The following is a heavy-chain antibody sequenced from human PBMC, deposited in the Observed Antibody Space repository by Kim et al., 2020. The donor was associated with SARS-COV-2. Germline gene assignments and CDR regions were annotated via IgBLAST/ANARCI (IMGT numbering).Heavy chain of an antibody. D-gene: IGHD6-6*01. J-gene: IGHJ6*02. CDR2: IYSGGST. CDR1: GFTVSSNY. CDR3: ARGPNSSPDHPDGMDV. V-gene: IGHV3-53*01. Sequence: GGSLRLSCAASGFTVSSNYMSWVRQAPGKGLEWVSVIYSGGSTYYADSVKGRFTISRDNSKNTLYLQMNSLRAEDTAVYYCARGPNSSPDHPDGMDVWGQGTTVTVSS.